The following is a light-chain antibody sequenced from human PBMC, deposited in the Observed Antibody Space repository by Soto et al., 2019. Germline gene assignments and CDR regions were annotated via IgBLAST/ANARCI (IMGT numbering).Light chain of an antibody. Sequence: EIVLTQSPATLSLSPGERATLSCRASQSVSSYLAWYQQKPGQAPRLLIYDASNRATGIPARFSGSGSGTDFTLTISSLEPVDFAVYYCQQRSNWRVTFGQGTRLEIK. CDR3: QQRSNWRVT. CDR1: QSVSSY. CDR2: DAS. J-gene: IGKJ5*01. V-gene: IGKV3-11*01.